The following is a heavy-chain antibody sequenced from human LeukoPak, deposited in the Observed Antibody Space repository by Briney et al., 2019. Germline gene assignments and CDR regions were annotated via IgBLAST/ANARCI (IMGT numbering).Heavy chain of an antibody. Sequence: SETLSLTCTVSGGSISSSIYYWGWIRQPPGKGLEWIGSIHYNGNTFYNPSLKSRVTISVDTSKNQFSLKLSSVTAADTAVYYCARPAEIGVGVDYWGQGTLVTVSS. V-gene: IGHV4-39*01. CDR2: IHYNGNT. CDR1: GGSISSSIYY. CDR3: ARPAEIGVGVDY. D-gene: IGHD3-3*01. J-gene: IGHJ4*02.